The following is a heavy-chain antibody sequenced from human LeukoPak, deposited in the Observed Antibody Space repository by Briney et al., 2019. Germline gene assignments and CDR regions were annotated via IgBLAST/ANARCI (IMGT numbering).Heavy chain of an antibody. CDR3: ARGHSAKVITMVRGVIIKSNPFDY. CDR2: INPNSGGT. CDR1: GYTFTGYY. V-gene: IGHV1-2*02. D-gene: IGHD3-10*01. Sequence: GASVKVSCKASGYTFTGYYMHWVRQAPGQGLEWMGWINPNSGGTNYAQKFQGRVTMTRDTSISTAYMELSRLRSDDTAVYYCARGHSAKVITMVRGVIIKSNPFDYWGQGTLVTVSS. J-gene: IGHJ4*02.